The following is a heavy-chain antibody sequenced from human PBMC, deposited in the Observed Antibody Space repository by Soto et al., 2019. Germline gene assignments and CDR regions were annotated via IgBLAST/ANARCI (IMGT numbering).Heavy chain of an antibody. CDR1: GGSISSGDYF. Sequence: QVRLQESGPGLVKPSQTLSLTCTVSGGSISSGDYFWSWVRQPPGKGLEWIGYIYYTGSTSYNPSLKSRINMSVDTSKNQLSLKVSSVTAADTAVYFCARDDGYYRLYDYWGQGTLVTVSS. J-gene: IGHJ4*02. CDR2: IYYTGST. D-gene: IGHD3-3*01. CDR3: ARDDGYYRLYDY. V-gene: IGHV4-30-4*01.